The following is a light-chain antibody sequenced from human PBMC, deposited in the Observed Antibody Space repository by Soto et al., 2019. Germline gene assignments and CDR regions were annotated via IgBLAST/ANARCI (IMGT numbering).Light chain of an antibody. J-gene: IGKJ2*01. CDR2: NAS. CDR3: QQHGNLPYT. Sequence: EIVLTQSPGTLSLSPGERATLSCRASQNVNSQLAWHQQKPGQAPRLLTYNASTRVTGIPDRFSGSGSGTDFSLTISRLEPEDFAVYYCQQHGNLPYTFGQGTKLEIK. CDR1: QNVNSQ. V-gene: IGKV3-20*01.